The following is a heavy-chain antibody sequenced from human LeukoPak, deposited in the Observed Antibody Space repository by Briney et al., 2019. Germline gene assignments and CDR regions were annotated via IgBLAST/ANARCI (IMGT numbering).Heavy chain of an antibody. J-gene: IGHJ4*02. D-gene: IGHD2-21*02. CDR3: ARQPIVVVTATTFPISRYFDY. Sequence: SETLSLTCTVSRGSISSSSYYWGWIRQPPGKGLEWIGSIYYSGSTYYNTSLKSRVTISVDTSKNQFSLKLSSVTAADTAVYYCARQPIVVVTATTFPISRYFDYWGQGTLVTVSS. CDR2: IYYSGST. V-gene: IGHV4-39*01. CDR1: RGSISSSSYY.